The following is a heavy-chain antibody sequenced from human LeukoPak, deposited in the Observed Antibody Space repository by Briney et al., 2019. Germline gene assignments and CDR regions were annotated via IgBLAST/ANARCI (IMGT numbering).Heavy chain of an antibody. Sequence: GGSLRLSCAASGFTFSSYEMNWVRQAPGKGLEWVSYISSSGSTIYYADSVKGRFTISRDNAKNSLYLQMNSLRAEDTAVYYCAREGAGAPASPAPLLTYYYYYMDVWGKGTTVTISS. D-gene: IGHD2-15*01. CDR3: AREGAGAPASPAPLLTYYYYYMDV. CDR1: GFTFSSYE. J-gene: IGHJ6*03. CDR2: ISSSGSTI. V-gene: IGHV3-48*03.